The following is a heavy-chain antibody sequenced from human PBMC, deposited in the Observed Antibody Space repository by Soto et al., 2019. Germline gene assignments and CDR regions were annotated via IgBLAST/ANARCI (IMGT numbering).Heavy chain of an antibody. D-gene: IGHD5-12*01. J-gene: IGHJ6*03. CDR1: GFTFSSYS. CDR3: ARDRSKWLRLVYYYYYMDV. CDR2: ISSSSSTI. V-gene: IGHV3-48*01. Sequence: GGSLRLSCAASGFTFSSYSMNWVRQAPGKGLEWVSYISSSSSTIYYADSVKGRFTISRDNAKNSLYLQMNSLRAEDTAVYYCARDRSKWLRLVYYYYYMDVWGKGTTVTVSS.